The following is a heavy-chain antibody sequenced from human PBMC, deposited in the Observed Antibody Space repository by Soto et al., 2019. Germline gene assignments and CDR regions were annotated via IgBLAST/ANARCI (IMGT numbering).Heavy chain of an antibody. Sequence: ASVKVSCKASGYTFTSYGISWVRQAPGQGLEWMGWISAYNGNTNYAQKLQGRVTMTTDTSTSTAYMELRSLRSDDTAVYYCARTTYYYDSSGPPDDYWGQGTLVTVSS. CDR1: GYTFTSYG. D-gene: IGHD3-22*01. CDR2: ISAYNGNT. J-gene: IGHJ4*02. CDR3: ARTTYYYDSSGPPDDY. V-gene: IGHV1-18*01.